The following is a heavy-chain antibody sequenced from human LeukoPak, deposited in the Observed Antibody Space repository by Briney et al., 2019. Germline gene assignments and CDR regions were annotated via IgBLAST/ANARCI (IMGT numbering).Heavy chain of an antibody. Sequence: GGSLRLSCAASGCTFTDHSRSWVRQPPGKGLEWVAAISSSGDNTYYADSVKRRFTISRDNSKNTLYLQMNSLRADDTALYYCAKDPLGIGPAFDIWGQGTMVTVSS. CDR3: AKDPLGIGPAFDI. V-gene: IGHV3-23*01. CDR2: ISSSGDNT. D-gene: IGHD7-27*01. CDR1: GCTFTDHS. J-gene: IGHJ3*02.